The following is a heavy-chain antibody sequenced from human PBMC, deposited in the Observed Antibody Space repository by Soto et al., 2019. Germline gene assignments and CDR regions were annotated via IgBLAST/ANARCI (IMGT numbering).Heavy chain of an antibody. CDR2: SSWNSGRI. J-gene: IGHJ5*02. D-gene: IGHD3-3*01. CDR3: AKDLGTIFGVAPA. V-gene: IGHV3-9*03. Sequence: GCSMRLSCASSGLPFVIYVMNGARQAQGKGREWVSGSSWNSGRIGYADSVKGRFTISRDNAKNSLYLQMNSLRAEDMALYYCAKDLGTIFGVAPAWGKGTLVTVSS. CDR1: GLPFVIYV.